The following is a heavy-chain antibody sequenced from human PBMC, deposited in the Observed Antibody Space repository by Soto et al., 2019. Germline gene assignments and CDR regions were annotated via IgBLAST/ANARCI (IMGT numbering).Heavy chain of an antibody. CDR2: INPNSGGT. D-gene: IGHD6-6*01. J-gene: IGHJ5*02. V-gene: IGHV1-2*02. CDR1: GYTFTGYY. CDR3: ARVAIAARRWFDP. Sequence: QVQLVQSGAEVKKPGASVKVSCKASGYTFTGYYMHWVRQAPGQGLECMGWINPNSGGTNYAQKFQGRDTMTRDTSIRTAYMELSRLRSDDTPVYYCARVAIAARRWFDPWGQGTLVTVSS.